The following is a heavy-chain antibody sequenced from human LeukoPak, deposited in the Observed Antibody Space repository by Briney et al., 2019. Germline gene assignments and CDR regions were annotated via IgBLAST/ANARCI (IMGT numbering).Heavy chain of an antibody. V-gene: IGHV1-18*01. Sequence: ASVKVSCKASGYTFTSYGISWVRQAPGQGLEWMGWISAYNGNTNYAQKLQGRVTMTTDTSTSTAYMELRSLRSDDTAVYYCARDRSRYDFWSGYYFADAFDIWGQGTMVTVSS. J-gene: IGHJ3*02. CDR2: ISAYNGNT. D-gene: IGHD3-3*01. CDR3: ARDRSRYDFWSGYYFADAFDI. CDR1: GYTFTSYG.